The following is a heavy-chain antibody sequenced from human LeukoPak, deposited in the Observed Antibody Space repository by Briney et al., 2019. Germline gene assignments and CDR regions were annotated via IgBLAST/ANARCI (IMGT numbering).Heavy chain of an antibody. V-gene: IGHV1-2*02. J-gene: IGHJ6*03. Sequence: HWAAVKVSCKASGYTFTGYYMHWVRQAPGQGLEWMGWINPNSGGTNYAQKFQGRVTMTRDTSISTAYMELSRLRSDDTAVYYCARDYPPGYSSSWYYYMDVWGKGTTVTISS. CDR2: INPNSGGT. CDR3: ARDYPPGYSSSWYYYMDV. D-gene: IGHD6-13*01. CDR1: GYTFTGYY.